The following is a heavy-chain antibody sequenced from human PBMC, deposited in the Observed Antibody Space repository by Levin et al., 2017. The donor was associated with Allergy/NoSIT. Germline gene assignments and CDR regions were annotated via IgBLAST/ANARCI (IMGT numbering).Heavy chain of an antibody. CDR2: IWYDGSNK. V-gene: IGHV3-33*01. CDR3: ARDPSQVYNPIPIYYMDV. D-gene: IGHD1-1*01. J-gene: IGHJ6*03. CDR1: GFTFSNYG. Sequence: GGSLRLSCAASGFTFSNYGMHWVRQAPGKGLEGVAVIWYDGSNKYYADSVKGRFTISRDNSKNMLYLQMNSLRAEDTAVYYCARDPSQVYNPIPIYYMDVWGKGTTVTVSS.